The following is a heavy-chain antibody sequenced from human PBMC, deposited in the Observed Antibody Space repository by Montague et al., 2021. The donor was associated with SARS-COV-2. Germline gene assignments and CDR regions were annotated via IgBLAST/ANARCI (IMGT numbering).Heavy chain of an antibody. D-gene: IGHD3-9*01. CDR2: INHSEST. Sequence: SETLSLTCAVYGGSFSGYYWSWIRQPPGKGLEWIGEINHSESTNYNPSLKSRVTISVATSKNQFSLNLSSVTAADTAVYYCASARAAYSLTGYYFDYWGQGTLVTVSS. CDR1: GGSFSGYY. CDR3: ASARAAYSLTGYYFDY. J-gene: IGHJ4*02. V-gene: IGHV4-34*01.